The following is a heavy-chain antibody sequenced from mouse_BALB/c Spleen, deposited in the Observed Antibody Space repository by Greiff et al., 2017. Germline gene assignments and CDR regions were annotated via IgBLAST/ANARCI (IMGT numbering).Heavy chain of an antibody. V-gene: IGHV1-4*02. CDR2: INPSSGYT. J-gene: IGHJ3*01. CDR1: GYTFTSYT. D-gene: IGHD3-1*01. CDR3: ARQLGLPLFAY. Sequence: QVQLQQSAAELARPGASVKMSCKASGYTFTSYTMHWVKQRPGQGLEWIGYINPSSGYTEYNQKFKDKTTLTADKSSSTAYMQLSSLTSEDSAVYYCARQLGLPLFAYWGQGTLVTVSA.